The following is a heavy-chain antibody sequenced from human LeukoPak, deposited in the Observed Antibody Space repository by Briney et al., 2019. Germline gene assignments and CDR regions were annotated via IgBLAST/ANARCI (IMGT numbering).Heavy chain of an antibody. CDR1: GFTFSSYA. CDR3: AKPRYYDSSGTQGFDY. J-gene: IGHJ4*02. V-gene: IGHV3-23*01. CDR2: ISGSGGST. Sequence: GGSLRLSCAASGFTFSSYAMSWVRQAPGKGLEWVSAISGSGGSTYYADSVKGRFTISRDNSKNTLYLQMNSLRAEDRAVYYCAKPRYYDSSGTQGFDYWGQGTLVTVSS. D-gene: IGHD3-22*01.